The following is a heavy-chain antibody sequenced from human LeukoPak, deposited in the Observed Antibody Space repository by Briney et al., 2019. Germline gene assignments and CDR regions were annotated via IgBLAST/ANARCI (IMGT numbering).Heavy chain of an antibody. D-gene: IGHD3-3*01. CDR2: ISTSSDTI. CDR1: GFTFSSYS. J-gene: IGHJ6*03. V-gene: IGHV3-48*01. Sequence: GGSLRLSCAASGFTFSSYSMNWVRQAPGKGLEWVSYISTSSDTIYYVDSVKGRFTISRDDAKNSLFLQMNSLRAEDTAVYYCARVGKAFWSGYSYYYMDVWGKGTTVTVSS. CDR3: ARVGKAFWSGYSYYYMDV.